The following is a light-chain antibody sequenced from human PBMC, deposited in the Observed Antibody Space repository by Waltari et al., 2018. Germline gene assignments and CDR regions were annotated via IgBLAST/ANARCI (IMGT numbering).Light chain of an antibody. V-gene: IGKV4-1*01. Sequence: DIVMTQSPASLAVSLGERATIHCQSSQSVLYSSNNKNYLAWYQQKPGQPPKLLLYWASARESVVPDRFSGSGSGTDFTLTIISLQAEDVAVYYCQQYYSTPPRTFGQGTKVEIK. CDR3: QQYYSTPPRT. CDR2: WAS. CDR1: QSVLYSSNNKNY. J-gene: IGKJ1*01.